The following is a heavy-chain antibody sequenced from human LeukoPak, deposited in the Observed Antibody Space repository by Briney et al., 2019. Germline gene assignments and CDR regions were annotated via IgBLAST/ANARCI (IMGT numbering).Heavy chain of an antibody. CDR1: GRSLSSHY. CDR3: ATIKRGSIFGYFDF. V-gene: IGHV4-59*11. D-gene: IGHD5-18*01. J-gene: IGHJ4*02. Sequence: PSETLSLTCTVSGRSLSSHYWSWIRQPPGKGLEWIAYLFDSVNTKDNPSLQSRLTLSAGTSKNQFSLRLSSVTAADTAVYYCATIKRGSIFGYFDFWGQGIKVTVSS. CDR2: LFDSVNT.